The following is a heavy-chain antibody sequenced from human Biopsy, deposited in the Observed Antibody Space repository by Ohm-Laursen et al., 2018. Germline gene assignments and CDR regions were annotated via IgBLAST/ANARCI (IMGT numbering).Heavy chain of an antibody. CDR1: GGDINNYY. D-gene: IGHD3-3*02. V-gene: IGHV4-4*07. CDR2: IYPGGST. Sequence: SDTLSLTCNVSGGDINNYYWSWIRQPAGKGLEWIGCIYPGGSTNYNPSLKSRVTMSVDTSKKQLSLRLRSVTAADTAMYYCASVALGPTNDAFDLWGQGTMVVVSS. J-gene: IGHJ3*01. CDR3: ASVALGPTNDAFDL.